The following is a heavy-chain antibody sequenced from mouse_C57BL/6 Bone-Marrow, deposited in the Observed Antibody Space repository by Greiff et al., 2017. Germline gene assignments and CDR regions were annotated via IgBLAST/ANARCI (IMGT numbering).Heavy chain of an antibody. CDR2: INPGSGGT. D-gene: IGHD1-1*01. Sequence: VQLQQSGAELVRPGTSVKVSCKASGYALTNYLIEWVKQRPGQGLEWIGVINPGSGGTNYNEKFKGKATLTADKSSSTAYMQLSSLTSEDSAVYFCARSHYYYGSSHWYFDVWGTGTTVTVSS. J-gene: IGHJ1*03. CDR3: ARSHYYYGSSHWYFDV. CDR1: GYALTNYL. V-gene: IGHV1-54*01.